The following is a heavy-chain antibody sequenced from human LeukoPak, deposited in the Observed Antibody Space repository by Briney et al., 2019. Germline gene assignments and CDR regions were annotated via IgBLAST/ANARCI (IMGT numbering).Heavy chain of an antibody. Sequence: SETLSLTRTVSGGSISSYYWSWIRQPPGKGLEWIGYIYYSGSTNYNPSLKSRVTISVDTSKNQFSLKLSSVTAADTAVYYCARVPYSNYAFEALGQGTLVTVSS. CDR2: IYYSGST. D-gene: IGHD4-11*01. V-gene: IGHV4-59*01. J-gene: IGHJ5*02. CDR3: ARVPYSNYAFEA. CDR1: GGSISSYY.